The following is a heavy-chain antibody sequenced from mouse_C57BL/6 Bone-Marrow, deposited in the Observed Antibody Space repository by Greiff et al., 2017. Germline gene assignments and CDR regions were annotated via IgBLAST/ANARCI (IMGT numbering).Heavy chain of an antibody. J-gene: IGHJ3*01. CDR2: ISNGGGST. CDR3: ARHGDYEAWFAY. Sequence: EVKVEESGGGLVQPGGSLKLSCAASGFTFSDYYMYWVRQTPEKRLEWVAYISNGGGSTYYPDTVKGRFTISRDNAKNPLYLQMSRLKSEDTAMYYCARHGDYEAWFAYWGQGTLVTVSA. CDR1: GFTFSDYY. D-gene: IGHD2-4*01. V-gene: IGHV5-12*01.